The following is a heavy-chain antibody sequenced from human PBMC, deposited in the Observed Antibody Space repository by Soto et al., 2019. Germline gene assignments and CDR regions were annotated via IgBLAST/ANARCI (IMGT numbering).Heavy chain of an antibody. D-gene: IGHD2-21*02. J-gene: IGHJ4*03. CDR1: GYTFTSYA. CDR3: ARSIVVVTALDY. V-gene: IGHV1-3*01. CDR2: INAGNGNT. Sequence: ASVKVSCKASGYTFTSYAMHWVRQAPGQRLEWMGWINAGNGNTKYSQKFQGRVTITRDTSASTAYMELSSLRSEDTAVYYCARSIVVVTALDYWGQGSMVTVSS.